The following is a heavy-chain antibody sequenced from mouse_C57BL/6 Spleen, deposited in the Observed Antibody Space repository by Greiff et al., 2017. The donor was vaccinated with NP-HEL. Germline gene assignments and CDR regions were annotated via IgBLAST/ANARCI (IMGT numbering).Heavy chain of an antibody. D-gene: IGHD1-1*01. CDR2: ISDGGSYT. V-gene: IGHV5-4*01. CDR3: ARENYGSSYVDY. CDR1: GFTFSSYA. Sequence: EVHLVESGGGLVKPGGSLKLSCAASGFTFSSYAMSWVRQTPGKRLEWVATISDGGSYTYYPDNVKGRFTISRDNAKNNLYLQMSHLKSEDTAMYYCARENYGSSYVDYWGQGTTLTVSS. J-gene: IGHJ2*01.